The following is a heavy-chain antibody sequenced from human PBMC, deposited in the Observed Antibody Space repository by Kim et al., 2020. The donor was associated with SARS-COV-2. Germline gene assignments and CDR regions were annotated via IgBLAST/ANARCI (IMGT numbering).Heavy chain of an antibody. D-gene: IGHD4-4*01. V-gene: IGHV4-61*03. CDR3: ASSFDYRNEVYY. Sequence: SETLSLTCNVSGCSVNSGGFYWSWIRQSPGKGLEWLGYIYQSGTTAYSPSLTVRLTISKDTSPNAFFLRLVSVTAADAAFCFCASSFDYRNEVYYWGHG. J-gene: IGHJ4*01. CDR1: GCSVNSGGFY. CDR2: IYQSGTT.